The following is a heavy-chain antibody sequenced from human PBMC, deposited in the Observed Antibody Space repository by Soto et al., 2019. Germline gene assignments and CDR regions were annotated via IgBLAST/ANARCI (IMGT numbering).Heavy chain of an antibody. D-gene: IGHD3-3*01. CDR3: AKDTRTTMFGVVGRGDGFDY. J-gene: IGHJ4*02. V-gene: IGHV3-9*01. CDR2: ISWHSGSL. CDR1: GFTIDDYA. Sequence: EVQLVESGGGLVQPGRSLTRSCAASGFTIDDYAMHWVRQAPGKGLEWVSGISWHSGSLGYADSVKGRFTISRDNAKDPLYLQMNSLRAEDTALYYCAKDTRTTMFGVVGRGDGFDYCGQGPLVTFSS.